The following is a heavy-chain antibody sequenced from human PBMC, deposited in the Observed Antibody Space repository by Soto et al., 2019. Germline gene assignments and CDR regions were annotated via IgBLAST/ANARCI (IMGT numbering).Heavy chain of an antibody. CDR2: IYYSGST. CDR1: GGSISSYY. V-gene: IGHV4-59*08. D-gene: IGHD1-26*01. Sequence: PSETLSLTCTVSGGSISSYYWSWIRQPPGEGLEWIGYIYYSGSTNYNPSLKSRVTISVDTSKNQFSLKLCSVTAADTAVYYCARRYGGNLDYWGQGTLVTVSS. J-gene: IGHJ4*02. CDR3: ARRYGGNLDY.